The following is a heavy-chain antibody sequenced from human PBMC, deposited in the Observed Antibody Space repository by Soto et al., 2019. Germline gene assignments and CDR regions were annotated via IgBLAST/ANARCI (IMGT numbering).Heavy chain of an antibody. CDR2: IDWDDDK. J-gene: IGHJ6*02. CDR3: ARIYIVVVPAAIGDYYYYYGMDV. D-gene: IGHD2-2*02. V-gene: IGHV2-70*01. CDR1: GFSLNTSGMC. Sequence: SGPTLVNPTQTLTLTCTFSGFSLNTSGMCVSWIRQPPGKALEWLALIDWDDDKYYSTSLKTRLTISKDTSKNQVVLKMTKMDPVDTVTYYCARIYIVVVPAAIGDYYYYYGMDVWGQGTTVTVSS.